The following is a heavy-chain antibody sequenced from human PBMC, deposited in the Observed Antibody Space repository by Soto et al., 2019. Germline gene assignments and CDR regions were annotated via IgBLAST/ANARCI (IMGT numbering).Heavy chain of an antibody. CDR2: IWYDGSNK. CDR1: GFTFSSYG. Sequence: QVQLVESGGGVVQPGRSLRLSCAASGFTFSSYGMHWVRQAPGKGLEWVAVIWYDGSNKYYADSVKGRFTISRDNSKNTLYREMNRLRAEDTAVYYCAGEDSGYSPYEAAFDIWGQGTMVTVSS. J-gene: IGHJ3*02. D-gene: IGHD3-22*01. V-gene: IGHV3-33*01. CDR3: AGEDSGYSPYEAAFDI.